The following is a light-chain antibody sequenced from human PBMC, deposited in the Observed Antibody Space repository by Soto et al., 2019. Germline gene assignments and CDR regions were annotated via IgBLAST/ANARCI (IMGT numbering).Light chain of an antibody. CDR1: QSVSSN. CDR3: QQYNNWPVGFT. V-gene: IGKV3-15*01. J-gene: IGKJ3*01. Sequence: EIVMTQSPATLSVSPGERATLSCRASQSVSSNLAWYQQKPGQAPRLLIYGASTRATGIPARFSGSGSGTGFPLTISSLQSEHFAVYYCQQYNNWPVGFTFGPGTKVDIK. CDR2: GAS.